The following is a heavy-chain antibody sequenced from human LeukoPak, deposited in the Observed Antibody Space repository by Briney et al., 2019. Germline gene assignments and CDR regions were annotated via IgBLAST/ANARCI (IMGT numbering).Heavy chain of an antibody. CDR1: GLPFSRYW. D-gene: IGHD4-17*01. J-gene: IGHJ4*02. CDR2: IKQDGNEI. V-gene: IGHV3-7*01. CDR3: ARDPCDYGDTPSFDY. Sequence: GGSLTLSCALSGLPFSRYWMSWVRQAQGKGVEWVANIKQDGNEIYSVHSVEGRFTISRDNAKNSLSQQLNSLRAEDTAVYYCARDPCDYGDTPSFDYWGEGTLVTVSS.